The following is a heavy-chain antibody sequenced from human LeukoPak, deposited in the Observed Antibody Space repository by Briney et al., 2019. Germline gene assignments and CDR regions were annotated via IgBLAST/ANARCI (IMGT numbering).Heavy chain of an antibody. J-gene: IGHJ4*02. D-gene: IGHD3-3*01. CDR3: AKDQYYDFWSGYPS. V-gene: IGHV3-53*01. Sequence: GGSLRLSCAASGFTVSSNYMSWVRQAPGKGLEWVSVIYSGGSTYYADSVKGRFTISRDNSKNTLYLQMNSLRAEDTAVYYCAKDQYYDFWSGYPSWGQGTLVTVSS. CDR1: GFTVSSNY. CDR2: IYSGGST.